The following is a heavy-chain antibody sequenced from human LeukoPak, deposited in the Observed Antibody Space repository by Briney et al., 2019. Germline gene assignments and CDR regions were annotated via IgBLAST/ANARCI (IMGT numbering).Heavy chain of an antibody. Sequence: GGSLRLSCAASGFTFSSYWMHWVRQAPGKGLVRVSRINSDGSSTSYADSVRGRFTISRDNAKNTLYLQMNSLRAEDTAVYYCARGWQPTSKYYFDYWGQGTLVTVSS. CDR3: ARGWQPTSKYYFDY. CDR1: GFTFSSYW. J-gene: IGHJ4*02. D-gene: IGHD6-13*01. CDR2: INSDGSST. V-gene: IGHV3-74*01.